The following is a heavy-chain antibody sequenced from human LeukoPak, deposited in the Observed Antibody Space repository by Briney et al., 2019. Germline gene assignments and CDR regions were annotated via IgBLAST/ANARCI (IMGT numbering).Heavy chain of an antibody. CDR2: ISWNSGSI. D-gene: IGHD3-10*01. Sequence: GGSLRLSCAASGFTFDDYAMHWVRQAPGKGLEWVSGISWNSGSIGYADSVKGRFTISRDNAKNSLYLQMNSLRAEDTALYYCAKVRGSSTGYFDYWGQGTLVTVSS. CDR3: AKVRGSSTGYFDY. CDR1: GFTFDDYA. V-gene: IGHV3-9*01. J-gene: IGHJ4*02.